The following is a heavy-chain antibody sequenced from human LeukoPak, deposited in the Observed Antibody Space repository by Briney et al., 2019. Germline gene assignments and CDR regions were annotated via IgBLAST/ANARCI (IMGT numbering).Heavy chain of an antibody. D-gene: IGHD2-2*01. Sequence: SETLSLTCAVTGYSISSGYYWGWIRQPPGKGLEWIGSIYHSGSTYYNPSLKSRVTISVDTSKNQFSLKLSSVTAADTAVYYCARHCSSTSCYYFDYWGQGTLVTVSS. CDR3: ARHCSSTSCYYFDY. V-gene: IGHV4-38-2*01. CDR2: IYHSGST. J-gene: IGHJ4*02. CDR1: GYSISSGYY.